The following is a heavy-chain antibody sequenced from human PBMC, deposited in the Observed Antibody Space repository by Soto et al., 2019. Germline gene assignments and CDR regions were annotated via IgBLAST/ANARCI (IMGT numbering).Heavy chain of an antibody. CDR2: IYYSGNT. J-gene: IGHJ4*02. CDR1: GVSISIGGYY. D-gene: IGHD3-22*01. CDR3: ARGGPLPYYYDSSGYYFVY. V-gene: IGHV4-31*03. Sequence: PSETLSLTCTVSGVSISIGGYYLSWIRQHPGKGLEWIGYIYYSGNTYYNPSLKSRVTISVDTSKNQFSLKLSSVTAADTAVYYCARGGPLPYYYDSSGYYFVYWGQATLVTVSS.